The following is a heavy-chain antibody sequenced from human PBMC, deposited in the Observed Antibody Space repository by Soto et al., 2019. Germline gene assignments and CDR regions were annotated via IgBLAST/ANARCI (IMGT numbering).Heavy chain of an antibody. CDR3: ARGMAEEQIFYYFDY. V-gene: IGHV4-61*08. CDR1: GGSISSGGYY. J-gene: IGHJ4*02. D-gene: IGHD3-9*01. Sequence: SETLSLTCTVSGGSISSGGYYWSWIRQNPGGGLEWIGYIYNSGSTYYNPSLKSRVTISVDASKSQFYLKLRSVTAADTAVYYCARGMAEEQIFYYFDYWGQGALVTAPQ. CDR2: IYNSGST.